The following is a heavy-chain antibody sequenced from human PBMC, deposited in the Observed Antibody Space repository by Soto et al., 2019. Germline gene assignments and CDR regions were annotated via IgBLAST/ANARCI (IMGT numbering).Heavy chain of an antibody. D-gene: IGHD3-10*01. J-gene: IGHJ5*02. CDR1: GGSFSGYY. CDR3: ARKLLWFGGLPHNWFDP. Sequence: SETLSLTCAVYGGSFSGYYWSWIRQPPGKGLEWIGEINHSGSTNYNPSLKSRVTISVDTSKNQFSLKLSSVTAADTAVYYCARKLLWFGGLPHNWFDPWGQGTLVTVS. V-gene: IGHV4-34*01. CDR2: INHSGST.